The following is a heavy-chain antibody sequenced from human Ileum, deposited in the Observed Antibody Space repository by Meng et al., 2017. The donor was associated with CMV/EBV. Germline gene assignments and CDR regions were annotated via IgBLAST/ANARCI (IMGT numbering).Heavy chain of an antibody. Sequence: QVQLQQWGAGLLKPSETLSLTCGVYGGSFSGYHWSWIRQPPGKGLEWIGEINHSGGSNYNPSLKSRVTISLDMSKTQFSLKLNSVTAADTAVYYCATGTSQAWELLHSWGQGILVTVSS. CDR2: INHSGGS. D-gene: IGHD1-26*01. CDR1: GGSFSGYH. V-gene: IGHV4-34*02. J-gene: IGHJ4*02. CDR3: ATGTSQAWELLHS.